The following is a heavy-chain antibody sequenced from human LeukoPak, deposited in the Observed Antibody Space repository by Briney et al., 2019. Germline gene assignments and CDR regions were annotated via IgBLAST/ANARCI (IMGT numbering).Heavy chain of an antibody. V-gene: IGHV4-39*02. CDR2: ICSGGNT. CDR3: ARDGPWKSDY. J-gene: IGHJ4*02. D-gene: IGHD1-1*01. Sequence: SETPSLAGTVSGGSVSSSYYWGWIRQPPGKGLEWIGSICSGGNTCSNPSLASRVTISVDSSRSHFFLQLTSATAADTAVYFCARDGPWKSDYWGQGTLVTVSS. CDR1: GGSVSSSYY.